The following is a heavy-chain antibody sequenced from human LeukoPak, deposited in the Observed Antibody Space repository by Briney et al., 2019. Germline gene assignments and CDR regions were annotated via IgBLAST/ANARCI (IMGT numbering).Heavy chain of an antibody. CDR3: AREAVRGVIITTRRIDD. D-gene: IGHD3-10*01. Sequence: ASVKVSCKASGYTFTGYYMHWVRQAPGQGLERMGWINPNSGGTNYAQKIQGRVTMTRDTSISTAYMELSRLRSDDTAVYYCAREAVRGVIITTRRIDDWGQGTLVTVSS. CDR1: GYTFTGYY. CDR2: INPNSGGT. V-gene: IGHV1-2*02. J-gene: IGHJ4*02.